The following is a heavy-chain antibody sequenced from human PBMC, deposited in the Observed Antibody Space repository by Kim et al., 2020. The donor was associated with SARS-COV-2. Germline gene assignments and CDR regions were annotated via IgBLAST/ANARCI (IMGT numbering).Heavy chain of an antibody. D-gene: IGHD3-16*01. V-gene: IGHV4-59*08. Sequence: SNPSRKSRVTISVDTSQNQFSLKLSSVTAADTAVYYCARQGGRLAWFDPWGQGTLVTVSS. CDR3: ARQGGRLAWFDP. J-gene: IGHJ5*02.